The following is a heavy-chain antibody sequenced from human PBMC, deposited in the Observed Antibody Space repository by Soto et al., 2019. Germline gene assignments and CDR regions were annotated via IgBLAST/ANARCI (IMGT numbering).Heavy chain of an antibody. Sequence: EVQLVESGGGLIQPGGSLRLSCAASGFAVSSKYMTWVRQAPGKGLEWVSVIYGGGTTYYADSVKGRFTISRDTSKNTLYLQMNSLRAEDTAVYYCVQTTGWPGFDFWGQGTRVTLSS. V-gene: IGHV3-53*01. CDR1: GFAVSSKY. CDR3: VQTTGWPGFDF. D-gene: IGHD6-19*01. J-gene: IGHJ4*02. CDR2: IYGGGTT.